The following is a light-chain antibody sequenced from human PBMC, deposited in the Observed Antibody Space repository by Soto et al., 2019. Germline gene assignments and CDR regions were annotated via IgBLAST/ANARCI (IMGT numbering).Light chain of an antibody. V-gene: IGKV1-5*03. J-gene: IGKJ1*01. Sequence: DIQMTQSPSTLSASVGDRVTITCRASQSISSWLAWYQQKPGKAPKLLIYKASSLESGVPSRFSGSGSGTEFTLTISSLQPDDFATYYCQQYNRYSRPFGQGTEVDIK. CDR2: KAS. CDR3: QQYNRYSRP. CDR1: QSISSW.